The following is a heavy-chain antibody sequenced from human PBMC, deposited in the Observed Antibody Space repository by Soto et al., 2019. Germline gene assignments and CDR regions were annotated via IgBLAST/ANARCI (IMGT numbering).Heavy chain of an antibody. V-gene: IGHV1-69*02. CDR3: ASIKMWQLVPEVYYYYYMDV. D-gene: IGHD6-6*01. CDR2: IIPILGLT. J-gene: IGHJ6*03. Sequence: ASVKVSCEASGGTFSSYSITWVRQAPGQGLEWMGNIIPILGLTNYAQKFQGRVTITADRSTSTAYMELSSLRSEDTAFYYCASIKMWQLVPEVYYYYYMDVWGKGTTVTVSS. CDR1: GGTFSSYS.